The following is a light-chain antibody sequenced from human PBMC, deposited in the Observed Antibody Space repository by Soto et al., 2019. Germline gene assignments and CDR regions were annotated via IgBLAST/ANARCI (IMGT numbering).Light chain of an antibody. CDR1: QRVDIR. CDR3: NQYKSYPWT. J-gene: IGKJ1*01. V-gene: IGKV1-5*03. CDR2: KAS. Sequence: DIQMTQSPSTLSASVGDRVTISCLASQRVDIRLALCQHRPGKSPRDLTYKASSLDNGVQYRFSGSGSGPEFTLTISSLQPDDFATYYCNQYKSYPWTFRQGTNVEIK.